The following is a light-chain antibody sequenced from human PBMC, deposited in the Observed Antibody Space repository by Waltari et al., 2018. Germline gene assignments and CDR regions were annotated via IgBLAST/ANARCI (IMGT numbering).Light chain of an antibody. J-gene: IGKJ4*01. CDR1: QSVGSN. V-gene: IGKV3-15*01. CDR2: GAS. CDR3: QQCNNWPPLT. Sequence: EIVMTQSPATLSVSPGERVTLPCRASQSVGSNLAWYQQKPGQAPRLLIYGASTRATGIPARFSGSGSGTEFTLTISSMQSEDFAVYYCQQCNNWPPLTFGGGTKVEIK.